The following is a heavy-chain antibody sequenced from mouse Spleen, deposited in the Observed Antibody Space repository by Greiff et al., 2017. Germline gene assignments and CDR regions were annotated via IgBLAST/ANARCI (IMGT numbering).Heavy chain of an antibody. Sequence: VQLQQSGPELVKPGASVKMSCKASGYTFTDYNMHWVKQSHGKSLEWIGYINPNNGGTSYNQKFKGKATLTVNKSSSTAYMELRSLTSEDSAVYYCARGELVKPGAMDYWGQGTSVTVSS. J-gene: IGHJ4*01. CDR2: INPNNGGT. D-gene: IGHD2-13*01. CDR3: ARGELVKPGAMDY. V-gene: IGHV1-22*01. CDR1: GYTFTDYN.